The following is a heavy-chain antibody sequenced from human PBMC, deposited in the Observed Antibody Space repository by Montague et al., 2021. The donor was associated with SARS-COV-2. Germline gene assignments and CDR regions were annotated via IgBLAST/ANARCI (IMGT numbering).Heavy chain of an antibody. CDR3: ARGLPITRFYYYYGMDV. CDR1: GGSFSGYY. CDR2: INHSGST. J-gene: IGHJ6*02. Sequence: SAPLSLPFSFSGGSFSGYYWSWIRQPPGKGLEWIGEINHSGSTNYNPSLKSRVTISVDTSKNQFSLKLSSVTAADTAVYYCARGLPITRFYYYYGMDVWGQGTTVTVSS. V-gene: IGHV4-34*01. D-gene: IGHD3-10*02.